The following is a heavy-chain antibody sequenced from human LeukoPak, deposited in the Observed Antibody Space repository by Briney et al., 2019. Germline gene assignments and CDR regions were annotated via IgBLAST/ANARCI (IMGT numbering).Heavy chain of an antibody. V-gene: IGHV4-34*01. CDR3: AITRYSQYNWFDP. CDR1: GGSISSYY. CDR2: INHSGST. D-gene: IGHD1/OR15-1a*01. Sequence: SETLSLTCTVSGGSISSYYWSWIRQPPGKGLEWIGEINHSGSTNYNPSLKSRVTISVDTSKNQFSLKLSSVTAADTAVYYCAITRYSQYNWFDPWGQGTLVTVSS. J-gene: IGHJ5*02.